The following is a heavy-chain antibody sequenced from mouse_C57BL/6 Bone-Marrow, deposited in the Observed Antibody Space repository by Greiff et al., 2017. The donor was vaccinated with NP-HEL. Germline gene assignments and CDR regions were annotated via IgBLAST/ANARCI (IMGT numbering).Heavy chain of an antibody. CDR2: ISSGGSYT. D-gene: IGHD1-1*01. CDR1: GFTFSSYG. J-gene: IGHJ3*01. V-gene: IGHV5-6*01. Sequence: EVQRVESGGDLVKPGGSLTLSCAASGFTFSSYGLSWVRQTPDKRLEWVATISSGGSYTYYPDSVKGRFTISRDNAKNTLYLQMSSLKSEDTAMYYCASLHYYGSWAYWGQGTLVTVSA. CDR3: ASLHYYGSWAY.